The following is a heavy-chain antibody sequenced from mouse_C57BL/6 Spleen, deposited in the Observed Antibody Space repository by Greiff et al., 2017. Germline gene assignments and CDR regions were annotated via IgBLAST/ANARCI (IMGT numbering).Heavy chain of an antibody. CDR1: GFTFSSYA. Sequence: EVMLVESGGGLVKPGGSLKLSCAASGFTFSSYAMSWVRQTPEKRLEWVATISDGGSYTYYPDNVKGRFTISRDNAKNNLYLQMSHLKSEDTAMYYCAREEGYDGAMDYWGQGTSVTVSS. J-gene: IGHJ4*01. D-gene: IGHD2-2*01. CDR2: ISDGGSYT. V-gene: IGHV5-4*01. CDR3: AREEGYDGAMDY.